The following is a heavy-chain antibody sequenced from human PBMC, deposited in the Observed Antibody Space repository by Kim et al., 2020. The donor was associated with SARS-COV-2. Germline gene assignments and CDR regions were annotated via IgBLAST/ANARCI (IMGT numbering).Heavy chain of an antibody. D-gene: IGHD2-2*01. Sequence: ADSVKGRFTISRDNSKNTLYMEMNSLRAEDTAVYYCAKRIVPAALYGGDYWGQGTLVTVSS. CDR3: AKRIVPAALYGGDY. J-gene: IGHJ4*02. V-gene: IGHV3-23*01.